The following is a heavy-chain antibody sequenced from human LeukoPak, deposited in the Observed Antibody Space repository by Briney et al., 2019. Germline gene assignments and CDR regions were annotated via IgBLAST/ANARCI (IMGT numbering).Heavy chain of an antibody. D-gene: IGHD2-15*01. Sequence: PGGSLRLSCAASGFTFDHYAMHWVRQAPGKGLEWVSLISGDGADTYYADSVKGRFTISRDNSKNSLYLQMNILRSEDTAFYYCARDWMGWYFDYWGQGALVTVSS. J-gene: IGHJ4*02. CDR3: ARDWMGWYFDY. V-gene: IGHV3-43*02. CDR1: GFTFDHYA. CDR2: ISGDGADT.